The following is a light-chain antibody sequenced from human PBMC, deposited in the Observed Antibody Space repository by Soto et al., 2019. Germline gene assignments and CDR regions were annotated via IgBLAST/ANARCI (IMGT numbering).Light chain of an antibody. Sequence: EIVMTQSPATLSVSPGEGATLSCRASHGIGTALAWYQQKPGQTPGLLMYGASIRATGVPARFSGSASGTEFTLTITSLQSEDFAVYYCQHYSDWPLTFGGGTKVESK. J-gene: IGKJ4*01. CDR2: GAS. CDR3: QHYSDWPLT. CDR1: HGIGTA. V-gene: IGKV3-15*01.